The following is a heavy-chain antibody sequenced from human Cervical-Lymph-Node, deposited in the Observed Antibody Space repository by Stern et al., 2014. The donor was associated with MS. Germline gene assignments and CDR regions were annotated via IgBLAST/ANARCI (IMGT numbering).Heavy chain of an antibody. D-gene: IGHD3-3*01. CDR1: GGTFSSYA. V-gene: IGHV1-69*12. Sequence: QVQLVQSGAEVKKPGSSVKVSCKASGGTFSSYAISWVRQAPGQGLGWMGGIIPFFGTANYAQKFQGRVTITADESPTTAYMELSSLRSEDTAVYYCARGTIFGVVHHFDYWGQGTLVTVSS. CDR2: IIPFFGTA. J-gene: IGHJ4*02. CDR3: ARGTIFGVVHHFDY.